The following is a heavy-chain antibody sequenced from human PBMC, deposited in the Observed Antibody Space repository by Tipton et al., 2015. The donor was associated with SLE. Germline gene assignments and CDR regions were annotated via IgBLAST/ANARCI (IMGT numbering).Heavy chain of an antibody. J-gene: IGHJ4*02. D-gene: IGHD2-2*01. CDR2: IYYTGSA. CDR1: GGSINSDGYY. V-gene: IGHV4-31*03. CDR3: ARWGPEVVPAAPSFEF. Sequence: TLSLTCTVSGGSINSDGYYWSWIRQHPGKGPEWIGYIYYTGSAFYNPSLKSRVTISLDTSKNQFSLKLISVTAAGTAVYYCARWGPEVVPAAPSFEFWGQGTLVTVSS.